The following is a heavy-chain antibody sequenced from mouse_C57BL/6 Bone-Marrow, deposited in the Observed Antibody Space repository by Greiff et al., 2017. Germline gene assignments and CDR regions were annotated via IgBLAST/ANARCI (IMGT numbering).Heavy chain of an antibody. V-gene: IGHV1-9*01. D-gene: IGHD2-1*01. Sequence: QVQLQQSGAELMKPGASVKLSCKATGYTFTGYWIEWVKQRPGHGLEWIGEILPGSGSTNYNGKFKGKATFTADTSSNTAYMQLSSLTTEDSAIYDCTRGAICYGNLFAYWGQGTLVTVSA. CDR1: GYTFTGYW. CDR2: ILPGSGST. CDR3: TRGAICYGNLFAY. J-gene: IGHJ3*01.